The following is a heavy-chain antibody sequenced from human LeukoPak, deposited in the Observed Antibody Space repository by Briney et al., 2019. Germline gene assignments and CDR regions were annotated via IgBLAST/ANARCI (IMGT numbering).Heavy chain of an antibody. Sequence: ASVKVSCKASGYTFTGYYMHWVRQAPGQGLEWMGWINPNSGGTNYAQKFQGRVTMTRDTSISTAYMELSRLRSDDTAAYYCARKTAVAAYLYFQHWGQGTLVTVSS. D-gene: IGHD6-19*01. CDR3: ARKTAVAAYLYFQH. V-gene: IGHV1-2*02. J-gene: IGHJ1*01. CDR1: GYTFTGYY. CDR2: INPNSGGT.